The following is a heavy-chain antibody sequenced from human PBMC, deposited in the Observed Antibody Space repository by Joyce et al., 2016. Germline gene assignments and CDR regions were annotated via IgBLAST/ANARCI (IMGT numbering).Heavy chain of an antibody. CDR3: SRAGITTGYFDY. CDR2: INSGGSAA. J-gene: IGHJ4*02. Sequence: EVQLVESGGGLVQPGGSLRLSCADSGLTFSYYCMHWVRQVPGKGLVGYSRINSGGSAANDADSVKGRFTISRDNAKNTLYLQMNGLRYDDTAVYYCSRAGITTGYFDYWGQGTLVTVSS. V-gene: IGHV3-74*01. D-gene: IGHD3-22*01. CDR1: GLTFSYYC.